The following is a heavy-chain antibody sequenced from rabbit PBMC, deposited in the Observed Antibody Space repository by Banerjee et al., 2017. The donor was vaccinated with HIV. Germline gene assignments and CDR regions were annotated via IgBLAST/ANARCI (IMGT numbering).Heavy chain of an antibody. CDR1: GFTFSGYY. J-gene: IGHJ4*01. V-gene: IGHV1S40*01. Sequence: QSLEESGGDLVKPGASLTLTCTASGFTFSGYYMSWVRQAPGKGLEWIACLYAGSSGTTYYASWAKGRFTISKTSSTTVTLQMTSLTAADTATYFCARGKYSYGYAGYGLWGPGTLVTVS. CDR3: ARGKYSYGYAGYGL. D-gene: IGHD6-1*01. CDR2: LYAGSSGTT.